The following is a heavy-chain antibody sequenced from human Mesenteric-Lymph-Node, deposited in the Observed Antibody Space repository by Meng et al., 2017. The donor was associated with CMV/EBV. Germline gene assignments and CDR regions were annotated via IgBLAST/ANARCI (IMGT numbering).Heavy chain of an antibody. CDR3: AHSSGIAAAGPFYFDY. Sequence: QITLKESGPTLVKPTQTLTLTCTCSGFSLSTSGVGVGWIRQPPGKALEWLALIYWDDDQRYSPSLKSRLTITKDTSKNQVVLTMTNMDPVDTATYYCAHSSGIAAAGPFYFDYWGQGTLVTVSS. CDR1: GFSLSTSGVG. CDR2: IYWDDDQ. J-gene: IGHJ4*02. D-gene: IGHD6-13*01. V-gene: IGHV2-5*02.